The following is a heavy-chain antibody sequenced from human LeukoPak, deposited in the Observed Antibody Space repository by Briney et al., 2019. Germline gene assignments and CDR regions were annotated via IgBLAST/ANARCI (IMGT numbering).Heavy chain of an antibody. J-gene: IGHJ2*01. Sequence: GGSLRLSCAASGFTFSSYAMHWVRQAPGKGLEWVAVISYDGSNKYYADSVKGRFTISRDNSKNTLYLQMNSLRAEDTAVYYCARDQGGYSYGSWWYFDLWGRGTLVTVSS. CDR2: ISYDGSNK. V-gene: IGHV3-30-3*01. D-gene: IGHD5-18*01. CDR1: GFTFSSYA. CDR3: ARDQGGYSYGSWWYFDL.